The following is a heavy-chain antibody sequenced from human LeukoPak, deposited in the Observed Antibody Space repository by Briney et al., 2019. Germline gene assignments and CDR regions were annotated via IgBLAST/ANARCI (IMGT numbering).Heavy chain of an antibody. CDR1: GGSITSYY. V-gene: IGHV4-59*01. CDR3: AREDGSTSSFDY. D-gene: IGHD5-24*01. Sequence: SETLSLTCTVSGGSITSYYWSWIRQPPGEGLEWIGYIYYSGNTNYNPSLKSRVTISVDTSKNQFSLKLSSVTAADTAVYYCAREDGSTSSFDYWGQGTLVTVSS. J-gene: IGHJ4*02. CDR2: IYYSGNT.